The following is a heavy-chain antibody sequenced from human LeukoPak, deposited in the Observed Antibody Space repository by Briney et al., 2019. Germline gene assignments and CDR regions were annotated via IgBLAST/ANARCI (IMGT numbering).Heavy chain of an antibody. D-gene: IGHD1-1*01. Sequence: GSLRLSCAASGFTVSNNHMSWIRQPPGKGLEWIGEINHSGSTNYNPSLKSRVTISVDTSNNQFSLKLSSVTAADTAVYYCARGEWNGAFDIWGQGTMVTVSS. CDR2: INHSGST. CDR1: GFTVSNNH. CDR3: ARGEWNGAFDI. J-gene: IGHJ3*02. V-gene: IGHV4-34*01.